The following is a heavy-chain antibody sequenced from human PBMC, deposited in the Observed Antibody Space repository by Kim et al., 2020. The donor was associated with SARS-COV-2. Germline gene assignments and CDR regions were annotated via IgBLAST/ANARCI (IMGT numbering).Heavy chain of an antibody. V-gene: IGHV3-21*01. Sequence: GGSLRLSCAASGFTFSSYSMNWVRQAPGKGLEWVSSISSSSSYIYYADSVKGRFTISRDNAKNSLYLQMNSLRAEDTAVYYCARDRDDILTGYITFEPQDYWGQGTLVTVSS. CDR1: GFTFSSYS. D-gene: IGHD3-9*01. J-gene: IGHJ4*02. CDR2: ISSSSSYI. CDR3: ARDRDDILTGYITFEPQDY.